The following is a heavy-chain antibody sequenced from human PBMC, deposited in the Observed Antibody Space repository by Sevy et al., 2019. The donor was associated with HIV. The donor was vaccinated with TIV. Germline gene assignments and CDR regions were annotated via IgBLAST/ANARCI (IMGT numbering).Heavy chain of an antibody. Sequence: ASVKVSCKASGGTFSSYAISWVRQAPGQGLEWMGGIIPIFGTANYAQKFQGRVTITADESTSTAYMELSSLRSEDTAVYYCARSRGGSLPVTPPCYYYYYGMDVWGQGTTVTVSS. J-gene: IGHJ6*02. D-gene: IGHD4-17*01. CDR1: GGTFSSYA. CDR2: IIPIFGTA. V-gene: IGHV1-69*13. CDR3: ARSRGGSLPVTPPCYYYYYGMDV.